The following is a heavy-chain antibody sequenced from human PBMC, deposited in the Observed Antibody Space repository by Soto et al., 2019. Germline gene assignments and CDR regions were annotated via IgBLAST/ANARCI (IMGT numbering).Heavy chain of an antibody. V-gene: IGHV1-2*02. CDR1: GYPVTAYY. D-gene: IGHD3-3*01. CDR2: INPATGAA. J-gene: IGHJ3*02. Sequence: QLHLVQSGAVVKKPGASVTVSCSASGYPVTAYYMHWVRQAPGRGLEWMGGINPATGAAKYTRTFQCRVTMTRDTSPSTVFMELSGLTSEHAAGFSCARGGGVGVAGSAAFDMWGQGTLVTVSS. CDR3: ARGGGVGVAGSAAFDM.